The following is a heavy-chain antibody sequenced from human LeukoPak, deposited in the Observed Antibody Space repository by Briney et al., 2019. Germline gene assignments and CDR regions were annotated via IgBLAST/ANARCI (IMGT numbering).Heavy chain of an antibody. J-gene: IGHJ4*02. V-gene: IGHV4-34*01. Sequence: SETLSLTCAVYGGSFSGYYWGWIRQPPGKGLEWIGEINHSGSTNYNPSLKSRVTISVDTSKNQFSLKLSSVTAADTAVYYCARRIVATTGDHFDYWGQGTLVTVSS. CDR2: INHSGST. CDR3: ARRIVATTGDHFDY. D-gene: IGHD5-12*01. CDR1: GGSFSGYY.